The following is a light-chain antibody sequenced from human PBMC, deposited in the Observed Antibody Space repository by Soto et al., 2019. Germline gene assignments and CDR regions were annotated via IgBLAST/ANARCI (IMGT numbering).Light chain of an antibody. J-gene: IGKJ1*01. CDR3: QKYVSAPWT. CDR1: QGISNY. Sequence: EIQMTQSPSSLSSSAGDRVTITCRASQGISNYLAWYQQNPGNVPNRLIYGGATWQSGVPSGISGSGSGTDFTLLINSLRPEDVASYYCQKYVSAPWTFGQGTKVEIK. CDR2: GGA. V-gene: IGKV1-27*01.